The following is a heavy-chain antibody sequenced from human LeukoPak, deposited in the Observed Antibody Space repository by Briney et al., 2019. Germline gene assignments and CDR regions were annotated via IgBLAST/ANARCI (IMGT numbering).Heavy chain of an antibody. V-gene: IGHV3-48*03. CDR2: ISTRGSTI. D-gene: IGHD2-15*01. CDR1: GFTDSSYE. Sequence: GGSLRLSCAACGFTDSSYEMNCVRQAPGKGLEWASYISTRGSTIYYPDSVKGRFTISRDNAKNSLYLAKNSLRAVDTAVYYCATAHVVVVVSQTPRHYYGMDVWGQGTTVTVSS. CDR3: ATAHVVVVVSQTPRHYYGMDV. J-gene: IGHJ6*02.